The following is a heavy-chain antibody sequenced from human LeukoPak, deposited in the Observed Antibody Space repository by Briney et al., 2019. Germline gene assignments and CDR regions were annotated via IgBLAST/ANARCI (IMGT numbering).Heavy chain of an antibody. V-gene: IGHV3-30*18. CDR1: GFIFSNYG. J-gene: IGHJ4*02. CDR3: AKDLEYYGSGSYGGIFDY. D-gene: IGHD3-10*01. CDR2: ISNVGSNK. Sequence: PGGSLRLSCAASGFIFSNYGMHWVRQAQGKGLEWVTVISNVGSNKYYADSVKGRFTISRDNPKNTLYLQLNSLRAEDTAVYYCAKDLEYYGSGSYGGIFDYWGQGTLVTVSP.